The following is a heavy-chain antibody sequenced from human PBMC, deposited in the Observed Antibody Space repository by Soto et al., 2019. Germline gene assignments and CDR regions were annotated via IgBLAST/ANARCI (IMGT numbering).Heavy chain of an antibody. J-gene: IGHJ6*02. V-gene: IGHV3-7*03. CDR2: IKEDGSEK. CDR1: GFSFSSYL. CDR3: ARPRFRGMDV. Sequence: GGSLRLSCVASGFSFSSYLMSWVRQAPGKGLEWVANIKEDGSEKYYVESVKGRFTISRDNAKNSLYLQVNSLRAEDTAVYYCARPRFRGMDVWGQGTTVTVSS. D-gene: IGHD3-10*01.